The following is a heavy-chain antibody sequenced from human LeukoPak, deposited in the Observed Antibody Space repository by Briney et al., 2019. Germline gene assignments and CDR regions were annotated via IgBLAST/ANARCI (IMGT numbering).Heavy chain of an antibody. D-gene: IGHD1-26*01. J-gene: IGHJ4*02. Sequence: GGSLRLSCTASGFTFGDYAMSWVRQAPGKGLEWVGFIRSKAYGGTTEYAASVKGRFTISRDDSKSIAYLQMNSLKTEDTAVYYCTSDSGSYGTHFDYWGQGTLVTVSS. V-gene: IGHV3-49*04. CDR1: GFTFGDYA. CDR3: TSDSGSYGTHFDY. CDR2: IRSKAYGGTT.